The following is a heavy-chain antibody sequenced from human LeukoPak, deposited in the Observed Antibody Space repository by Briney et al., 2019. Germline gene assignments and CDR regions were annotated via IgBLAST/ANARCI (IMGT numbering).Heavy chain of an antibody. V-gene: IGHV5-51*01. D-gene: IGHD2-15*01. J-gene: IGHJ4*02. CDR3: ARRALGYCSGGSCSTPYYFDY. CDR1: GFTFGDYS. CDR2: IYPGDSDT. Sequence: GGSLRLSCTASGFTFGDYSMSWVRQAPGKGLEWMGIIYPGDSDTRYSPSFQGQVTISADKSISTAYLQWSSLKASDTAMYYCARRALGYCSGGSCSTPYYFDYWGQGTLVTVSS.